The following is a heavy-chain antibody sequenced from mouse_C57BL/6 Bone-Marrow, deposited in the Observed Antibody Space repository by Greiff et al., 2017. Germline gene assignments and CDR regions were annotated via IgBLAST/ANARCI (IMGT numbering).Heavy chain of an antibody. V-gene: IGHV1-64*01. Sequence: QVQLQQPGAELVKPGASVKLSCKASGYTFTSSWMPWVKQRPGQGLEWIGMIHPNSVRTNYNEKFKSKANLTVDKSSSAAYIQRSSLASEASAFYYSAAYYVNPWFAYWGQGTLVTVSA. CDR1: GYTFTSSW. CDR3: AAYYVNPWFAY. J-gene: IGHJ3*01. CDR2: IHPNSVRT. D-gene: IGHD2-10*01.